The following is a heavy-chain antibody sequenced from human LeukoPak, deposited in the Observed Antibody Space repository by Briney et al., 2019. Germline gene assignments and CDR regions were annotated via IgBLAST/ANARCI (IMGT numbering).Heavy chain of an antibody. Sequence: SETLSLTCTVSGGSINSYYWSCIRQPAGKALEWIGRIYTSGSNNYTPSLKSRVTMSVDTSKNQFSLKLTSVTAADTAVYYCARSPIVVVPAAIRYFDLWGRGTLVTVSS. CDR2: IYTSGSN. CDR3: ARSPIVVVPAAIRYFDL. J-gene: IGHJ2*01. CDR1: GGSINSYY. D-gene: IGHD2-2*01. V-gene: IGHV4-4*07.